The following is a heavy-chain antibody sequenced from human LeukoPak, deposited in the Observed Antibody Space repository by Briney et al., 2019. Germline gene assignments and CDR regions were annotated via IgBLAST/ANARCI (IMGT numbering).Heavy chain of an antibody. CDR3: ARDFRGDGYNSPFFAY. CDR2: ISYDGSNK. J-gene: IGHJ4*02. Sequence: GGSLRLSCAASGFTFSSYAMHWVRQAPGKGLEWVAVISYDGSNKYYADSVKGRFTISRDNSKNTLYLQMNSLRAEDTAVYYCARDFRGDGYNSPFFAYWGQGTLVTVSS. D-gene: IGHD5-24*01. CDR1: GFTFSSYA. V-gene: IGHV3-30*04.